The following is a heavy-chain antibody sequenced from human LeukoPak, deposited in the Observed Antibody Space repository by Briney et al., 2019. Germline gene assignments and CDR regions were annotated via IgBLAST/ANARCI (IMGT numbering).Heavy chain of an antibody. Sequence: PGGSLRLSCAASGFTFSSYAMSWVRQAPGKGLEWVSAISGSGGSTYYADSVKGRFTISRDNSKNTPYLQMNSLRAEDTAVYYCAKDVPDIVGVPMFDSWGQGTLVTVSS. J-gene: IGHJ4*02. CDR1: GFTFSSYA. CDR3: AKDVPDIVGVPMFDS. CDR2: ISGSGGST. V-gene: IGHV3-23*01. D-gene: IGHD1-26*01.